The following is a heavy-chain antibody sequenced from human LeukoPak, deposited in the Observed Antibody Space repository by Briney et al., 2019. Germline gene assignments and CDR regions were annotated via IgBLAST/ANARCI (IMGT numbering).Heavy chain of an antibody. CDR3: ARVQLRFLEWLSHIDY. V-gene: IGHV1-2*06. CDR1: GYTFTGYY. CDR2: INSNSGGT. D-gene: IGHD3-3*01. Sequence: ASVKVSCKASGYTFTGYYMHWVRQAPGQGLEWMGRINSNSGGTNYAQKFQGRVTMPRDTSISAAYMELSRLRSDDTAVYYCARVQLRFLEWLSHIDYWGQGTLVTVSS. J-gene: IGHJ4*02.